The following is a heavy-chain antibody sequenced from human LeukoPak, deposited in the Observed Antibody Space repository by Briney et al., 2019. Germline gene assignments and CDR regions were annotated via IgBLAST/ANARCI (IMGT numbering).Heavy chain of an antibody. Sequence: GGSLRLSCAASGFTFSNYWMSWVRQAPGKGLEGVANIKQDGSAKYYVDSVKGRITISRDNAKNSLFLQMDSLRAEDTAVYYCARGAGYNYPYYFDYWGQGTLVTVSS. V-gene: IGHV3-7*03. CDR1: GFTFSNYW. J-gene: IGHJ4*02. CDR2: IKQDGSAK. D-gene: IGHD5-24*01. CDR3: ARGAGYNYPYYFDY.